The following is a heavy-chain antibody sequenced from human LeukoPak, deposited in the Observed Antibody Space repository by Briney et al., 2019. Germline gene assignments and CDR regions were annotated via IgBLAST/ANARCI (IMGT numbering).Heavy chain of an antibody. V-gene: IGHV3-23*01. CDR2: VSGSDGST. Sequence: PGGPLRLSCAASGFIFSNYPMSWVRQAPGKGLEWVSGVSGSDGSTYYADSVKGRFTISRDNSKNTLYLQMNGLRAEDTALYYCAKTGMYWNGYYIDYRAFDNWGQGTMVTVSS. J-gene: IGHJ3*02. CDR3: AKTGMYWNGYYIDYRAFDN. CDR1: GFIFSNYP. D-gene: IGHD3-3*01.